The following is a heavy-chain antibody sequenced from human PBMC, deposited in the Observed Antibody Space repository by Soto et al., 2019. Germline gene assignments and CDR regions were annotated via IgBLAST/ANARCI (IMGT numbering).Heavy chain of an antibody. D-gene: IGHD7-27*01. CDR1: GVNIGDYG. CDR3: AKDYLQDWGQDYYPGMDV. V-gene: IGHV3-23*01. CDR2: ISGSGDNT. Sequence: PGRSKRLPCRGSGVNIGDYGSSWVSKDTRKGLEWVSAISGSGDNTHYIDSVKGRFTISRDNSKNTLYLQMNRLRAEDTAVYYCAKDYLQDWGQDYYPGMDVWGQGTTVIVSS. J-gene: IGHJ6*02.